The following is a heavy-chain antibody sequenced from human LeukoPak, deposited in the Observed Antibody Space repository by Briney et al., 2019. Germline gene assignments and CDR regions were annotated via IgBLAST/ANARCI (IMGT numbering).Heavy chain of an antibody. CDR1: GFTFSSYW. D-gene: IGHD3-22*01. V-gene: IGHV3-74*01. Sequence: GGSLRLSCAASGFTFSSYWMHWVRQAPGKGLVWVSRINSDGSSTSYADSVKGRFTISRDNAKNTLYLQMNNLRAEDTAVYYCARDGPSYYYDSSGYYTWGQGTLVTVSS. CDR3: ARDGPSYYYDSSGYYT. J-gene: IGHJ5*02. CDR2: INSDGSST.